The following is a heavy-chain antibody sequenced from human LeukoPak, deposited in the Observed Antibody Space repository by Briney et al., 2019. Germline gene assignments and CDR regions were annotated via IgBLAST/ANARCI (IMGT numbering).Heavy chain of an antibody. Sequence: ASVKVSCKASGYTFTSYGISWVRQAPGQGLEWMGWINPNSGGTNYAQKFQGRVTMTRDTSISTAYMELSRLRSDDTAVYYCARSLVVVAATRVAFDIWGQGTMVTVSS. CDR2: INPNSGGT. CDR3: ARSLVVVAATRVAFDI. V-gene: IGHV1-2*02. CDR1: GYTFTSYG. D-gene: IGHD2-15*01. J-gene: IGHJ3*02.